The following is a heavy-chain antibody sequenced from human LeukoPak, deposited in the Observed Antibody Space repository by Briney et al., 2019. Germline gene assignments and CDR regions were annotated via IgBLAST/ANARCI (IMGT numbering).Heavy chain of an antibody. CDR1: DFRDYY. Sequence: ALVKVSCKTSDFRDYYMNWVRQAPGQGLEWLGWINPKSGDTDYAQKFQGRVNMTRDTSISTAYMELSGLKPDDTATYFCASGYSGYDLNYWGQGTQVTVSS. V-gene: IGHV1-2*02. D-gene: IGHD5-12*01. J-gene: IGHJ4*02. CDR3: ASGYSGYDLNY. CDR2: INPKSGDT.